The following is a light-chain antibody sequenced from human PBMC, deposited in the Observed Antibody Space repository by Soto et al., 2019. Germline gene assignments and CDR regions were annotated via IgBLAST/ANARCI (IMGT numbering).Light chain of an antibody. J-gene: IGLJ3*02. CDR1: SSDVGPYNL. CDR3: CSYAGSRTFV. CDR2: EGS. V-gene: IGLV2-23*01. Sequence: QSALTQPASVSGSPGQSITISCTGTSSDVGPYNLVSWYQQHPGKAPRLIIYEGSKRPSGISHRFSGSKSDNTASLTISGLRAEDEAHYHCCSYAGSRTFVFGGGTKLTVL.